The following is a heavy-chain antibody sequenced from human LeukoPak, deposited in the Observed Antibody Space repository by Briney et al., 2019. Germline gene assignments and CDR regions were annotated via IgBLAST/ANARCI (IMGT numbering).Heavy chain of an antibody. J-gene: IGHJ6*02. CDR1: GFTFSSYA. Sequence: PGRSLRLSCAASGFTFSSYAMHWVRQAPGKGLEWVAVISYDRSNKYYADSVKGRFTISRDNSKNTLYLQMNSLRAEDTAVYYCARVPVVTSSYGMDVWGQGTTVTVSS. CDR2: ISYDRSNK. V-gene: IGHV3-30-3*01. D-gene: IGHD2-21*02. CDR3: ARVPVVTSSYGMDV.